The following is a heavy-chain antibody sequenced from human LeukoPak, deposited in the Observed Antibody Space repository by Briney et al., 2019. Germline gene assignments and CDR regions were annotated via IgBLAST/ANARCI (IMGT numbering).Heavy chain of an antibody. J-gene: IGHJ4*02. CDR2: IRYDGSNK. CDR3: AKDSLRTLPAASFDY. V-gene: IGHV3-30*02. Sequence: HSGGSLRLSCAASGFPFSTYWMSWVRQAPGKGLEWVAFIRYDGSNKYYADSVKGRFTISRDNSKNTLYLQMNSLRTEDTAVYYCAKDSLRTLPAASFDYWGQGTLVTVSS. D-gene: IGHD2-2*01. CDR1: GFPFSTYW.